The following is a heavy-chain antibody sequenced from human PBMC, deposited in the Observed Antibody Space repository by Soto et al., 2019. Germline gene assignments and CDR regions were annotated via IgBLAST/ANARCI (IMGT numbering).Heavy chain of an antibody. CDR3: ARQAVYSSGWTS. V-gene: IGHV5-51*01. J-gene: IGHJ5*02. CDR2: IYPGDSDT. CDR1: AYSFTSYW. Sequence: PGESLKISCKGSAYSFTSYWIGWVRQMPGKGLELMGIIYPGDSDTRYSPSFQGQVTISADKSISTAYLQWSSLQAWDSAVYYCARQAVYSSGWTSWGQGTLVTVSS. D-gene: IGHD6-25*01.